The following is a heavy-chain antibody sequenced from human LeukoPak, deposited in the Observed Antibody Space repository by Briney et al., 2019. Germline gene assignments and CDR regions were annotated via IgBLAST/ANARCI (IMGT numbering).Heavy chain of an antibody. J-gene: IGHJ4*02. CDR1: GGSISSGGYY. Sequence: SQTLSLTCTVSGGSISSGGYYWSWIRQHPGKGLEWIGYIYYSGSTYYNPSLKSRVTISVDTSKNQFSLKLSSVTAADTAVYYCARVSVWEEYFDYWGQGTLVTVSS. D-gene: IGHD1-26*01. CDR2: IYYSGST. CDR3: ARVSVWEEYFDY. V-gene: IGHV4-31*03.